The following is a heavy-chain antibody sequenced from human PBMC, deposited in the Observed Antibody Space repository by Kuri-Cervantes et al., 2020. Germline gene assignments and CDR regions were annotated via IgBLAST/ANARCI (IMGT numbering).Heavy chain of an antibody. CDR3: AKGLYNGSYWYFDL. CDR2: ISWKSGSI. D-gene: IGHD1-26*01. V-gene: IGHV3-9*01. J-gene: IGHJ2*01. Sequence: SLKISCAASGFTFSSYGMHWVRQAPGKGLEWVAGISWKSGSIGYADSVKGRFTISRDNAKNSLYLQMNSLRAEDTALYYCAKGLYNGSYWYFDLWGRGTLVTVSS. CDR1: GFTFSSYG.